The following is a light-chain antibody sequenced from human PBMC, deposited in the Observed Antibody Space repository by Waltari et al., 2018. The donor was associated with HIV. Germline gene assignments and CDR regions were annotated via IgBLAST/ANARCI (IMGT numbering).Light chain of an antibody. CDR1: SSNIGGYNY. V-gene: IGLV2-8*01. Sequence: QSALTQPPSASGSSGQSVTISCTGTSSNIGGYNYVSWYPQHPGKAPKLMIYEVSKRPSGVPDRFSGSKSDNTASLTVSGLQAEDEADYYCSSYAGSNTVIFGGGTKLTVL. CDR3: SSYAGSNTVI. J-gene: IGLJ2*01. CDR2: EVS.